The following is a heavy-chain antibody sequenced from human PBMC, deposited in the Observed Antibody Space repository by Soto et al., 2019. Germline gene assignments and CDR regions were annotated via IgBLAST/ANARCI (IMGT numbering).Heavy chain of an antibody. CDR3: ARDPLIAVAGFYYYYGMDV. D-gene: IGHD6-19*01. Sequence: PGGSLRLSCAASGFTFSSYAMSWVRQAPGKGLEWISAISGSGGSTYYADSVKGRFTISRDNSKNSLYLQMNSLRAEDTAVYYCARDPLIAVAGFYYYYGMDVWGQGTTVTVSS. J-gene: IGHJ6*02. CDR2: ISGSGGST. CDR1: GFTFSSYA. V-gene: IGHV3-23*01.